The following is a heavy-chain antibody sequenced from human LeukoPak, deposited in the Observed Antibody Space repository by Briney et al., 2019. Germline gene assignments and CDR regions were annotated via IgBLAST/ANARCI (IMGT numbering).Heavy chain of an antibody. CDR1: GFTFSSYW. J-gene: IGHJ4*02. V-gene: IGHV3-7*02. D-gene: IGHD3-22*01. Sequence: GGSLRLSCAASGFTFSSYWMSWVRPAPGKGLEWVANIKQDGSEKYYVDSVKGRFTISRDNAKNSLYLQMNSLRAEDTAVYYCAKRVYYYDSSGYQYFDYWGQGTLVTVSS. CDR3: AKRVYYYDSSGYQYFDY. CDR2: IKQDGSEK.